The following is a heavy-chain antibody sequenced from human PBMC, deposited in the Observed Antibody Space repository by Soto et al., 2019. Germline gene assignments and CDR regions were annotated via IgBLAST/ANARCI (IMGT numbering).Heavy chain of an antibody. CDR3: ARGDFWSGYFPTGGFDY. V-gene: IGHV3-13*01. CDR2: IGTAGDT. D-gene: IGHD3-3*01. J-gene: IGHJ4*02. CDR1: GFTFSSYD. Sequence: EVQLVESGGGLVQPGGSLRLSCAASGFTFSSYDMHWVRQAPGKGLEWVSAIGTAGDTYYPGSVKGRFTISRENAKNSLYLQMNRLRAGDTAVYYCARGDFWSGYFPTGGFDYWGQGTPVTVSS.